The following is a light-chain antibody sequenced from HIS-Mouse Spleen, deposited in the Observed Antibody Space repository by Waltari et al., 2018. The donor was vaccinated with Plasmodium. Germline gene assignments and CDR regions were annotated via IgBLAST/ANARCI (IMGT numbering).Light chain of an antibody. CDR2: KAS. V-gene: IGKV1-5*03. CDR1: QSISIW. Sequence: DIQMTQSPSTLSASVGDRVTITCRASQSISIWLAWYQQKPGKAPKLLIYKASSLESGVPASVSGSGSGTEFTLTISSLQPDDFATYYCQQYNSYSRTFGQGTKVEIK. CDR3: QQYNSYSRT. J-gene: IGKJ1*01.